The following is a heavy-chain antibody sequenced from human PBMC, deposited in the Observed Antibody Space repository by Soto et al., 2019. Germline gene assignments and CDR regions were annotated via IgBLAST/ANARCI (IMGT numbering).Heavy chain of an antibody. D-gene: IGHD3-22*01. CDR1: GFTFSSYG. CDR3: ARDLPRRFGYYDSSGYTTSSYNWFGP. Sequence: SLRLSCAASGFTFSSYGMHWVRQAPGKGLEWVAVIWYDGSNKYYADSVKGRFTISRDNSKNTLYLQMNSLRAEDTAVYYCARDLPRRFGYYDSSGYTTSSYNWFGPWGQGTLVTVPQ. J-gene: IGHJ5*02. CDR2: IWYDGSNK. V-gene: IGHV3-33*01.